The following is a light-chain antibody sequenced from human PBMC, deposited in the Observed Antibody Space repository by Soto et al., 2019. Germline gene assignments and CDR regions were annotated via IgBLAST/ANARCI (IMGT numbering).Light chain of an antibody. Sequence: QSALTQPASVSGSPGQSITISCTGTSSDVGSYNLVSWYQQHPGKAPKLMISEGNKRPSGISNRFSGSKSGNTASLTISGLQAEDEADYYWCSFATSGTWVFGGGTQLTV. CDR2: EGN. CDR3: CSFATSGTWV. V-gene: IGLV2-23*01. J-gene: IGLJ3*02. CDR1: SSDVGSYNL.